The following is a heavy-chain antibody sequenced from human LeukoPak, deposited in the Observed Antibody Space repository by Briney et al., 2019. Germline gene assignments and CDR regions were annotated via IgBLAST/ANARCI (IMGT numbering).Heavy chain of an antibody. CDR2: IYTSGST. CDR3: ARHYDSGGPPFDY. V-gene: IGHV4-4*07. CDR1: GGSISSYY. J-gene: IGHJ4*02. Sequence: SETLSLTCTVSGGSISSYYWSWTRQPPGKGLEWIGRIYTSGSTNYNPSLKSRVTMSVDTSKNQFSLKLSSVTAADTAVYYCARHYDSGGPPFDYWGQGTLVTVSS. D-gene: IGHD3-22*01.